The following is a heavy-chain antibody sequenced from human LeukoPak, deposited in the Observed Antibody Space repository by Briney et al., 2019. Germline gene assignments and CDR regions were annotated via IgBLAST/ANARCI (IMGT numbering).Heavy chain of an antibody. CDR3: ARSDYSDYDEYPLDY. CDR2: ISGDTGNT. Sequence: ASVKVSCKTSGYNFGSYGVTWVRQAPGQGLEWMGWISGDTGNTKYAKEFQGRVIVTTETSASTAFMELRSLRSDDTAVYYCARSDYSDYDEYPLDYWGQGTLATVSS. J-gene: IGHJ4*02. CDR1: GYNFGSYG. D-gene: IGHD4-17*01. V-gene: IGHV1-18*01.